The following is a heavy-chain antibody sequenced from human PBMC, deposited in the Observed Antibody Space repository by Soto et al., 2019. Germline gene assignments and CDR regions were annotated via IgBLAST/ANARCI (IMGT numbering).Heavy chain of an antibody. CDR1: GFTFSSYW. Sequence: PGGSLRLSCAASGFTFSSYWMSWVRQAPGKGLEWVANIKQDGSEKYYVDSVKGRFTISRDNAKNSLYLQMNSLRAEDTAVYYCASAGPSYYDTPDAFDIWGQGTMVT. CDR3: ASAGPSYYDTPDAFDI. J-gene: IGHJ3*02. V-gene: IGHV3-7*03. CDR2: IKQDGSEK. D-gene: IGHD3-22*01.